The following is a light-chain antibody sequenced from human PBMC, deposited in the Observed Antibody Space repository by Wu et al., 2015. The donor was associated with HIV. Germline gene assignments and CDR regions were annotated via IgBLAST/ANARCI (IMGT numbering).Light chain of an antibody. CDR1: HDINNN. Sequence: DIQMTQSPSSLSASVGDRVTISCQASHDINNNLNWYQQKPGKAPRLLIYGASNSETGVPSKFSGSGSGRDFTFTISSLQPEDIATYYCQHCDHLPYIFGQGPGWRS. CDR3: QHCDHLPYI. V-gene: IGKV1-33*01. CDR2: GAS. J-gene: IGKJ2*01.